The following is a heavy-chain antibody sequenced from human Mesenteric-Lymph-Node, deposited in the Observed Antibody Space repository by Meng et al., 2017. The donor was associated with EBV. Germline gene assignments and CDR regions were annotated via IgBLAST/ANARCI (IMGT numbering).Heavy chain of an antibody. CDR1: GGSISSTNW. Sequence: RQGSGPGLVKPSGTLSLPCAVSGGSISSTNWWSWVRQPPGKGLEWIGEIYHSGSTNYNPSLKSRVTISLDKSKNQFSLKLSSVTAADTAVYYCARVDYYDSSSLFDPWGQGTLVTVSS. CDR3: ARVDYYDSSSLFDP. D-gene: IGHD3-22*01. V-gene: IGHV4-4*02. CDR2: IYHSGST. J-gene: IGHJ5*02.